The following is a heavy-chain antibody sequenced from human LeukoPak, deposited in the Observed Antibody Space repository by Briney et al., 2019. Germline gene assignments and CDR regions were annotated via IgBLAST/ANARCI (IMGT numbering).Heavy chain of an antibody. Sequence: PGGSLRLSCAASGFTFSSYSMNWVRQAPGKGLEWVPSISSSSSYIYYADSVKGRFTISRDNAKNSLYLQMNSLRAEDTAVYYCARDRYYGSGSYINWFDPWGQGTLVTVSS. CDR2: ISSSSSYI. D-gene: IGHD3-10*01. J-gene: IGHJ5*02. V-gene: IGHV3-21*01. CDR1: GFTFSSYS. CDR3: ARDRYYGSGSYINWFDP.